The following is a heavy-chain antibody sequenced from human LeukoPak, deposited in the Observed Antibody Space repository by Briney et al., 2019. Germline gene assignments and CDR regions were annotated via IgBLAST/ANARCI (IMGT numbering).Heavy chain of an antibody. CDR2: IIPIFGTA. J-gene: IGHJ4*02. CDR3: ARVNYDSSGYCFDY. V-gene: IGHV1-69*13. CDR1: GGTFSSYA. D-gene: IGHD3-22*01. Sequence: SVKVSCKASGGTFSSYAISWVRQAPGQGLEWMGGIIPIFGTANYAQKFQGRVTITADESTSTAYMELRSLRSDDTAVYYCARVNYDSSGYCFDYWGQGTLVTVSS.